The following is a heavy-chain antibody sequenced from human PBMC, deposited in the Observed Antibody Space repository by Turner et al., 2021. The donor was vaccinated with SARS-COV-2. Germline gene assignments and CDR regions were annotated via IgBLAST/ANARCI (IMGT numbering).Heavy chain of an antibody. D-gene: IGHD1-26*01. CDR3: ARGFSGNYYYFDY. V-gene: IGHV3-30-3*01. J-gene: IGHJ4*02. Sequence: QVQLVESGGAVVQPGRYPRLSSAASGFTFRSYAMQWVRQAPGKGLEWVAVISYDGSNKYYADSVKGRFTISRDKSKNTLYLQMNSLRAEDTAVYYCARGFSGNYYYFDYWGQGTLVTVSS. CDR1: GFTFRSYA. CDR2: ISYDGSNK.